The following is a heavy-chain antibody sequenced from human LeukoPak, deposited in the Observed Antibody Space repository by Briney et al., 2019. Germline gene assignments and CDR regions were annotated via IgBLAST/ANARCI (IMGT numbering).Heavy chain of an antibody. Sequence: GGSLRLSCAASGFTFSSYSMNWVRQAPGKGLEWVSSISSSSSYIYYADSVKGRFTISRDNAKNSLYLQMNSLRAEDTAVYYCAKDYSSSSYYYYYYGMDVWGQGTTVTVSS. CDR3: AKDYSSSSYYYYYYGMDV. CDR1: GFTFSSYS. D-gene: IGHD6-6*01. CDR2: ISSSSSYI. V-gene: IGHV3-21*04. J-gene: IGHJ6*02.